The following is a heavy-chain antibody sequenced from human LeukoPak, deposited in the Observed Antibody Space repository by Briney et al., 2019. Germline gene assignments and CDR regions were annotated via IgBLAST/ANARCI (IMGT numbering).Heavy chain of an antibody. CDR2: ISSSGSTI. D-gene: IGHD3-22*01. J-gene: IGHJ4*02. CDR1: GFTFSDYY. CDR3: ARQAGPSYYYDSSGYYSDY. Sequence: GGSLRLSCAASGFTFSDYYMSWIRQAPGKGLEWVSYISSSGSTIYYADSVKGRFTISRDNAKNSLYLQMNSLRAEDTAVYYCARQAGPSYYYDSSGYYSDYWGQGTLVTVSS. V-gene: IGHV3-11*04.